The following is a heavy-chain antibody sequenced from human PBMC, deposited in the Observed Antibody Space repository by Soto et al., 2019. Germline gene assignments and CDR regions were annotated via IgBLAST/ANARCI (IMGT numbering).Heavy chain of an antibody. J-gene: IGHJ6*02. CDR2: MSPSSGNT. CDR1: GYTFTTYE. V-gene: IGHV1-8*01. D-gene: IGHD3-10*01. CDR3: ARVGGQLFGDHGMDV. Sequence: QVQLVQSGAEVRKPGASVKVSCKASGYTFTTYEINWVRQVPGQGLEWMGWMSPSSGNTGYVDQFRGRVTMTSNTSMTTAYMELSSLRSEDTAVYYCARVGGQLFGDHGMDVWGQGTTVTVPS.